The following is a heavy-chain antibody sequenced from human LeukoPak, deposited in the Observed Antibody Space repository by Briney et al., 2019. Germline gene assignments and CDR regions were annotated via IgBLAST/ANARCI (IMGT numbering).Heavy chain of an antibody. CDR3: AKSRWNDPGYFDY. D-gene: IGHD1-1*01. V-gene: IGHV3-23*01. Sequence: GGSLRLSCAASGFTFSSSAMSWVRQAPGKGLEWVSAISNNGGYTYYADSVQGRFTISRDNSKSTLCLQMNSLRAEDTAVYYCAKSRWNDPGYFDYWGQGTLVTVSS. J-gene: IGHJ4*02. CDR1: GFTFSSSA. CDR2: ISNNGGYT.